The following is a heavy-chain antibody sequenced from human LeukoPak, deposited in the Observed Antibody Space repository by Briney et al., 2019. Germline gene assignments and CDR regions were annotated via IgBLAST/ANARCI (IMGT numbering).Heavy chain of an antibody. Sequence: SETLSLTCTVSGYSISSGYYWGWIRQPPGKGLEWIGSIYHSGSTYYNPSLKSRVTISVDTSKNQFSLKLSSVTAADTAVYYCARDRGAYYYDSSGYENWFDPWGQGTLVTVYS. CDR2: IYHSGST. V-gene: IGHV4-38-2*02. J-gene: IGHJ5*02. CDR3: ARDRGAYYYDSSGYENWFDP. CDR1: GYSISSGYY. D-gene: IGHD3-22*01.